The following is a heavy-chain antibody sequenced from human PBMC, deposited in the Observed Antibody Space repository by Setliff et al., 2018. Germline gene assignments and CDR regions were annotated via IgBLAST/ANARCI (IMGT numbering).Heavy chain of an antibody. CDR3: ARGPLYRENLSRVFDF. CDR2: ISAYNGKT. Sequence: ASVKVSCKASGYTLGNSILSWVRQAPGQGLEWVGWISAYNGKTYSAQKFQDRVTLTTHTSTNMGYLELRDLRSDDTAVYYCARGPLYRENLSRVFDFWGQGTTVTVSS. D-gene: IGHD3-16*02. CDR1: GYTLGNSI. J-gene: IGHJ3*01. V-gene: IGHV1-18*01.